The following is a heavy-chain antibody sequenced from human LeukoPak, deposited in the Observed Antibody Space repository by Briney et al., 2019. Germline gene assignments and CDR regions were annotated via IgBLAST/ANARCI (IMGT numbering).Heavy chain of an antibody. J-gene: IGHJ6*03. D-gene: IGHD5-18*01. CDR2: MNPNSGNT. Sequence: ASVKVSCKASGYTFTTYDINWVRQATGQGLEWMGWMNPNSGNTGYAQKFQGRVTITRDTSASTAYMELSSLRSEDTAVYYCARGAIQLLDYMDVWGKGTTVTVSS. V-gene: IGHV1-8*01. CDR1: GYTFTTYD. CDR3: ARGAIQLLDYMDV.